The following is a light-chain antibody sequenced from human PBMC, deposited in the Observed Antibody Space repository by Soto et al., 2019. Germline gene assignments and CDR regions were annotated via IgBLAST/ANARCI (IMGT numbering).Light chain of an antibody. Sequence: ETLLTQSPGTLSLSPGERATLSCRASQSVSNYLAWFQQKPGQAPRLLIFDTTNRAPGTPARFSGSGSVTVFTLTISSLEPEDFAVYYCQQRRNLPYTFGQGTKLEIK. CDR1: QSVSNY. CDR3: QQRRNLPYT. V-gene: IGKV3-11*01. J-gene: IGKJ2*01. CDR2: DTT.